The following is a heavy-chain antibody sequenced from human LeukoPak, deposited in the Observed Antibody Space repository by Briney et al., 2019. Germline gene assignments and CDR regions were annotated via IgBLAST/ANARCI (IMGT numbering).Heavy chain of an antibody. J-gene: IGHJ4*02. D-gene: IGHD1-26*01. CDR1: GFTFSSYA. V-gene: IGHV3-23*01. CDR2: ISGSGGST. Sequence: GGSLRLSCAASGFTFSSYAMSWVRQAPGKGLEWVSAISGSGGSTYYADSVKGRFTISRDNSKNTLYLQMNSLRAEDTAVYYCAKRSATNPSKTYYFDYWGQGTLVTVSS. CDR3: AKRSATNPSKTYYFDY.